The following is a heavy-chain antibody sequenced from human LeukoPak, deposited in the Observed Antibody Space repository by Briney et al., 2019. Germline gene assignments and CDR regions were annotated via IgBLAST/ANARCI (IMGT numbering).Heavy chain of an antibody. Sequence: SVKVSCKASGGTFGSYAISWVRQAPGQGLEWMGRIIPILGIANYAQKFQGRVTITADKSTSTAYMELSSLRSEDTAVYYCARLRGYCSSTSCFAYYFDYWGQGTLVTVSS. CDR2: IIPILGIA. CDR3: ARLRGYCSSTSCFAYYFDY. V-gene: IGHV1-69*04. J-gene: IGHJ4*02. CDR1: GGTFGSYA. D-gene: IGHD2-2*01.